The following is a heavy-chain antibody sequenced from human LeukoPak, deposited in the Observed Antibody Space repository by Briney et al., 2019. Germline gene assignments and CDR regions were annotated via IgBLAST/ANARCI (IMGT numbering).Heavy chain of an antibody. CDR3: ARVGYGDYWGSGALDI. J-gene: IGHJ3*02. V-gene: IGHV3-21*01. CDR2: ISSRSSYI. D-gene: IGHD4-17*01. CDR1: GFTFSSYS. Sequence: GGSLRLSCAASGFTFSSYSMNWVRQAPGKGLEWVSSISSRSSYIYYADSVKGRFTISRDNAENSLYLQMNSLRAEDTAVYYCARVGYGDYWGSGALDIWGQGTMVTVPS.